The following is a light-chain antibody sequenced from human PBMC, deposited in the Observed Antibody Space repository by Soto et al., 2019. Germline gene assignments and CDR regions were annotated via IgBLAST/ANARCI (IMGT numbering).Light chain of an antibody. CDR3: QQYGTSLPWT. V-gene: IGKV3-20*01. J-gene: IGKJ1*01. CDR2: GAS. Sequence: EIVLTQSPGTLSLTPGEGGTLSCRASQSVSSNYLAWYQQKPGQAPRLLIYGASIRATGVPDRFSGSGSGTDFTLSISRLEPEDFAVYYCQQYGTSLPWTFGQGTKVDIK. CDR1: QSVSSNY.